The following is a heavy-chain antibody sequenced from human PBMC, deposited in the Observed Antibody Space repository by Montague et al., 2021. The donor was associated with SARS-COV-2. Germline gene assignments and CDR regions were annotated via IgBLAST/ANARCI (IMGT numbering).Heavy chain of an antibody. D-gene: IGHD2-15*01. V-gene: IGHV4-4*07. CDR3: ARGVVAAPTVVDY. CDR1: GEPISGFF. CDR2: IYASGGT. Sequence: SETLSLTCSVSGEPISGFFWNWIRQPAGKGLEWIGRIYASGGTDYNPSLESRVTMSVDTSKNQFSLKVNSVTAADTAMYYCARGVVAAPTVVDYWGRGTLVTVSS. J-gene: IGHJ4*02.